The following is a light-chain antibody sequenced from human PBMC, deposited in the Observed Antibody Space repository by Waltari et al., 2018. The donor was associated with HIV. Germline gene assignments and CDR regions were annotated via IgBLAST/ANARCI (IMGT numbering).Light chain of an antibody. J-gene: IGLJ3*02. CDR1: TRAISSYTS. CDR3: SSYTTSDSVV. V-gene: IGLV2-14*01. Sequence: QSALTQPASVSGSPGQSISISCTRPTRAISSYTSVSWYRHRPGEAPKLSIYGASHRPSGVSHRFSASTFGNTASLTISGLQTDDEGDYYCSSYTTSDSVVFGGGTRLTVL. CDR2: GAS.